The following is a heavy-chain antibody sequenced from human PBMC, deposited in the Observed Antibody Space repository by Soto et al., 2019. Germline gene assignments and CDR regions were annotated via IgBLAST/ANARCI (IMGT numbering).Heavy chain of an antibody. CDR1: GYTFSGYY. CDR2: INPHSGGT. V-gene: IGHV1-2*02. Sequence: QEQLVQSGAEVKKPGASVKVSCKASGYTFSGYYIHWLRQAPGQGLEWMGWINPHSGGTNYAQKFQGRVTVTRDTPTSTAYMELSRLTSDDTAVYYCARSLTEGYCTITGCYTRPLYGMDVWGQGTTVTVSS. J-gene: IGHJ6*02. D-gene: IGHD2-2*02. CDR3: ARSLTEGYCTITGCYTRPLYGMDV.